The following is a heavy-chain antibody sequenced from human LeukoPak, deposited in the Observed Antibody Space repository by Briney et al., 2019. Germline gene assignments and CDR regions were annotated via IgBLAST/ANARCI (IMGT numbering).Heavy chain of an antibody. D-gene: IGHD3-16*01. J-gene: IGHJ6*02. CDR1: GFTSIAYA. V-gene: IGHV3-23*01. Sequence: GGSLRLSCVGSGFTSIAYALTWARQAPGKGLEWVSGISGGGVTTYYADSVKGRFTISRDNSKNTLYLQMNSLRADDSAIYYCARNQQLGGHSYYYYGMDVWGQGTTVTVSS. CDR2: ISGGGVTT. CDR3: ARNQQLGGHSYYYYGMDV.